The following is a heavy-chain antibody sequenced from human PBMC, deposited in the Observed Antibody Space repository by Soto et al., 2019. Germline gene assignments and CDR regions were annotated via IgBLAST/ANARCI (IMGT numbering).Heavy chain of an antibody. CDR2: VYSGGGT. CDR3: ARDARMPIDLGGYYYYGMDV. Sequence: SETLSLTCTVSGGSVSGVSYYWSWSRQPPGKGLEWLGYVYSGGGTNYNPSLKSRVTISVDTSKNQFSLMLSSVTAADTAVYYCARDARMPIDLGGYYYYGMDVWGQGTTVTVS. V-gene: IGHV4-61*01. CDR1: GGSVSGVSYY. D-gene: IGHD1-26*01. J-gene: IGHJ6*02.